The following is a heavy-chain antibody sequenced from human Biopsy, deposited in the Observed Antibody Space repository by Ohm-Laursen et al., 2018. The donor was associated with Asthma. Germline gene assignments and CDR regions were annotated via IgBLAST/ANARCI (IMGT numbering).Heavy chain of an antibody. CDR3: AKRRGYSGHDNDY. CDR2: ISYDGNHK. CDR1: GFTFSTSW. Sequence: SLRLSCSASGFTFSTSWMTWVRQAPGKGLEWVADISYDGNHKFYEDSVKGRFTISRDNSKNTLYLQMNSLRTEDTAVYYCAKRRGYSGHDNDYWGQGTLVIVSS. V-gene: IGHV3-30*18. D-gene: IGHD5-12*01. J-gene: IGHJ4*02.